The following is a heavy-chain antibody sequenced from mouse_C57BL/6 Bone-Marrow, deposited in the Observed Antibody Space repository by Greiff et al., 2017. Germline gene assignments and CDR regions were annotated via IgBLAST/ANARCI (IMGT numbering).Heavy chain of an antibody. CDR1: GYTFTSYG. CDR3: ARNSNYVGGAMDY. V-gene: IGHV1-81*01. CDR2: IYPRSGNT. Sequence: VQRVESGAELARPGASVKLSCKASGYTFTSYGISWVKQRTGQGLEWIGEIYPRSGNTYYNEKFKGKATLTADKSSSTAYMELRSLTSEDSAVYFCARNSNYVGGAMDYWGQGTSVTVSS. J-gene: IGHJ4*01. D-gene: IGHD2-5*01.